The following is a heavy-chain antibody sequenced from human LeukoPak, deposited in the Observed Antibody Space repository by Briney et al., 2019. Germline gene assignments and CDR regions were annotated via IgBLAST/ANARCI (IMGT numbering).Heavy chain of an antibody. CDR2: ISYDGSNK. D-gene: IGHD2-2*01. CDR1: GFTFSSYA. CDR3: ARDRQLLWAYYFDY. J-gene: IGHJ4*02. V-gene: IGHV3-30-3*01. Sequence: PGRSLRLSCAASGFTFSSYAMHWVRQAPGKGLEWVAVISYDGSNKYYADSVKGRFTISRDNSKNTLYLQMNSLRAEDTAVYYCARDRQLLWAYYFDYWGQGTLVTVSS.